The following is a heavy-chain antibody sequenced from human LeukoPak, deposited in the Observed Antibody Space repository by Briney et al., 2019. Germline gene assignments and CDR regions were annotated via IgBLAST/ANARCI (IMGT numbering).Heavy chain of an antibody. CDR1: GFTVDDYT. CDR3: AKGKNTGSYLSHVDY. D-gene: IGHD3-10*01. J-gene: IGHJ4*02. CDR2: ITWDGGST. V-gene: IGHV3-43*01. Sequence: GGSLRLSCAASGFTVDDYTMHWVRQAQGEGLEWVSLITWDGGSTYYADSVKGRFTISRDNSKDSLYLQMNSLRTEDTALYYCAKGKNTGSYLSHVDYWGQGTLVTVSS.